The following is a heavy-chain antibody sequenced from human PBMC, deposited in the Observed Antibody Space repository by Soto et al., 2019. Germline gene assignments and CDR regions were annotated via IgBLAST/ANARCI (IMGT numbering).Heavy chain of an antibody. Sequence: QVQLAQSGAEVEKPGASVKVSCKASGYTFTSYGISWVRQAPGQGLEWMGWISAYNCNTNYAKKLQGRVTMTTDTSTNTTYMELRSLRSNDTAVYYCARHYYDSSGYYSHWGQGPMVTVSS. J-gene: IGHJ4*02. CDR2: ISAYNCNT. CDR1: GYTFTSYG. V-gene: IGHV1-18*01. D-gene: IGHD3-22*01. CDR3: ARHYYDSSGYYSH.